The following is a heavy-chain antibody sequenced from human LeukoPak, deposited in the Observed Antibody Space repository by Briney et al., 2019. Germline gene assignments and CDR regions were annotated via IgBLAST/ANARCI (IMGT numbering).Heavy chain of an antibody. CDR3: ARGNDDRYDYVWGSYRYGFDY. CDR2: INPSGGST. CDR1: GYTFTSYY. V-gene: IGHV1-46*01. Sequence: ASVKVSCKASGYTFTSYYMHWVRQAPGQGLEWMGIINPSGGSTSYAQKFQGRVTMTRDTSTSTVYMELSSLGSEDTAVYYCARGNDDRYDYVWGSYRYGFDYWGQGILVTVSS. J-gene: IGHJ4*02. D-gene: IGHD3-16*02.